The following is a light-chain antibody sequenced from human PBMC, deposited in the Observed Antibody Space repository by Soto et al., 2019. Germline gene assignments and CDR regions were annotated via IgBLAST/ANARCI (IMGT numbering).Light chain of an antibody. CDR3: CSYAGSYTWV. CDR2: DVS. CDR1: SSDVGGYNY. J-gene: IGLJ1*01. Sequence: QSVLTQPRSVSGSPGQSVTISCTGTSSDVGGYNYVSWYQQHPGKAPKVMIYDVSKWPSGVPDRFSGSKSANTASLTISGLQAEDEADYYCCSYAGSYTWVFGTGTKVTVL. V-gene: IGLV2-11*01.